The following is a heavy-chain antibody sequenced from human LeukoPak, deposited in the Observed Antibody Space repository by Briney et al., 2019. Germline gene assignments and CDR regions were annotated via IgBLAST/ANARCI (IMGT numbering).Heavy chain of an antibody. D-gene: IGHD2-15*01. V-gene: IGHV4-39*07. CDR2: SYYSGGT. CDR3: ASERYCSGGSCYPNWFDP. J-gene: IGHJ5*02. Sequence: SETLSLTCSVSGGSISSRSYYWGWIRQPPGKGLEWIGSSYYSGGTYYNPSLKSRVTISVDTSKNQFSLKLSSVTAADTAVYYCASERYCSGGSCYPNWFDPWGQGTLVTVSS. CDR1: GGSISSRSYY.